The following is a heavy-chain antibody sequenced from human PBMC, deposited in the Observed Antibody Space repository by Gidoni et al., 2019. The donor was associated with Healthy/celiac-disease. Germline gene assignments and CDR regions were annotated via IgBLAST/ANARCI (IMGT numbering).Heavy chain of an antibody. CDR3: AREDYYDSSGYYSREGWYFDL. D-gene: IGHD3-22*01. J-gene: IGHJ2*01. CDR1: GGSISSSSYY. CDR2: IYYSGST. Sequence: QLQLQESGPGLVKPSETLSLTCTVSGGSISSSSYYWGWIRQPPGKGLEWIGSIYYSGSTYYNPSPKSRVTISVDTSKNQFSLKLSSVTAADTAVYYCAREDYYDSSGYYSREGWYFDLWGRGTLVTVSS. V-gene: IGHV4-39*02.